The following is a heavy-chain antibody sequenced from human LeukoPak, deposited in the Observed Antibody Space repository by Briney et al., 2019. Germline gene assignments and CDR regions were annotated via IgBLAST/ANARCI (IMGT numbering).Heavy chain of an antibody. CDR1: GGSISSYY. CDR3: ARVGESSSSYQPHYFDY. CDR2: IYYSGST. Sequence: KTSETLSLTCTVSGGSISSYYWSWIRQPPGKGLEWIGYIYYSGSTNYNPSLKSRVTISVDTSKNQFSLKLSSVTAADRAVYYFARVGESSSSYQPHYFDYWGQGTLVTVSS. V-gene: IGHV4-59*01. D-gene: IGHD2-2*01. J-gene: IGHJ4*02.